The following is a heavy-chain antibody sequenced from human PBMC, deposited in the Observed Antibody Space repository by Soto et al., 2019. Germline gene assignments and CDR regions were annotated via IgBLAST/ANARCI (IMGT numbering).Heavy chain of an antibody. CDR3: AKLQQWLENNWFDP. CDR2: ISGSGGST. J-gene: IGHJ5*02. CDR1: GVTFSSYD. Sequence: HPXGSLRLSCAAAGVTFSSYDISWVRQAPGKGLEWVSAISGSGGSTYYADSVKGRFTISRDNSKNTLYLQMNSLRAEDTAVYYCAKLQQWLENNWFDPWAQGRLVTVSS. V-gene: IGHV3-23*01. D-gene: IGHD6-19*01.